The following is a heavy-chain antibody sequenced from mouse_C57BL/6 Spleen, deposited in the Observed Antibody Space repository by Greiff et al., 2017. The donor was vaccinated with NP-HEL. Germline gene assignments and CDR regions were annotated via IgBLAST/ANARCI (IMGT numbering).Heavy chain of an antibody. V-gene: IGHV5-15*01. CDR1: GFTFSDYG. Sequence: DVKLVESGGGLVQPGGSLKLSCAASGFTFSDYGMAWVRQAPRKGPEWVAFISNLAYSIYYADTVTGRFTISRENAKNTLYLEMSSLRSEDTAMYYCASLDSSGPFAYWGQGTLVTVSA. J-gene: IGHJ3*01. CDR3: ASLDSSGPFAY. CDR2: ISNLAYSI. D-gene: IGHD3-2*02.